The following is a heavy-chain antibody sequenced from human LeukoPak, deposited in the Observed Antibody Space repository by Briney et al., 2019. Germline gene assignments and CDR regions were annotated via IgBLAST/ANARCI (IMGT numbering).Heavy chain of an antibody. Sequence: SETLSLTCTVSGYSISSGHDWAWIRQCPENGLEWIASMLHSGSTYYNPSLKSRVTTSADTSKNEVSLKLSSVTAADTAVYYCARAGTNLGDYDYWGQGTLVTVSS. J-gene: IGHJ4*02. CDR2: MLHSGST. CDR3: ARAGTNLGDYDY. CDR1: GYSISSGHD. D-gene: IGHD4-17*01. V-gene: IGHV4-38-2*02.